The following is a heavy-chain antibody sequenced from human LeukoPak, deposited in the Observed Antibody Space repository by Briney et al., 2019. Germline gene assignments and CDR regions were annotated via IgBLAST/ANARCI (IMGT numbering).Heavy chain of an antibody. D-gene: IGHD4-17*01. J-gene: IGHJ4*02. Sequence: ASVKVSCKASGYTFFSYGITWVRQAPGQGLEWMGWVSAYADNTNYVQKFQGRVTMTTDTSTSTPYMELKSLRSDDTAVYYCAKDRIYGRPTLFDYWGQGTLVTVSS. V-gene: IGHV1-18*01. CDR2: VSAYADNT. CDR1: GYTFFSYG. CDR3: AKDRIYGRPTLFDY.